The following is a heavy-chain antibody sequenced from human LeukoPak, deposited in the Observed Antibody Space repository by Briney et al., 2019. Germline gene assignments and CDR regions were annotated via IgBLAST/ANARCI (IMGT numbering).Heavy chain of an antibody. D-gene: IGHD2-2*01. CDR2: TSGSGGST. CDR3: AKGYCSSTNCKESFFDY. J-gene: IGHJ4*02. CDR1: GFTFSSYA. V-gene: IGHV3-23*01. Sequence: PGGSLRLSCAASGFTFSSYAMNWVRQTPGKGLEWVSTTSGSGGSTYYFVKGRFTISRDNSKNTLYLKMNSLRAEATAIYYCAKGYCSSTNCKESFFDYWGQGTLVTVSS.